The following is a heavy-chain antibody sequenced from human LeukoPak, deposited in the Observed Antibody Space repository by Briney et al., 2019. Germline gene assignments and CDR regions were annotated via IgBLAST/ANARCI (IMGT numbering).Heavy chain of an antibody. CDR2: IWYDGSNK. CDR3: ATDGLTGTTDGTLES. V-gene: IGHV3-30-3*01. Sequence: GGSLRLSCEASGFTVSSNYMSWVRQAPCKGLEWVAVIWYDGSNKYYADSVKGRYTISRDDSKNTLYLQMSSLRAEDTAIYYCATDGLTGTTDGTLESWGQGTLVTVSS. CDR1: GFTVSSNY. J-gene: IGHJ4*02. D-gene: IGHD1-20*01.